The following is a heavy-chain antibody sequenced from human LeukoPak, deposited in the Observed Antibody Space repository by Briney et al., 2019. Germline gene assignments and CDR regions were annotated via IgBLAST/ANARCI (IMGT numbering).Heavy chain of an antibody. Sequence: ASVKVSCKASGYTFTGYYMHWVRQAPGQGLEWMGWINPNSGGTNYAQKFQGRVTMTRDTSISTAYMELSRLRSDDTAVYYCARGDILTGFPANRFDPWGQGTLVTVSS. CDR1: GYTFTGYY. D-gene: IGHD3-9*01. CDR2: INPNSGGT. V-gene: IGHV1-2*02. J-gene: IGHJ5*02. CDR3: ARGDILTGFPANRFDP.